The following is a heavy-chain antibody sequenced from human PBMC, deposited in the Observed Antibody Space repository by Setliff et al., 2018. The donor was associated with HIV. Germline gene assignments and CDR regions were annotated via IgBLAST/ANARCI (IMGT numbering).Heavy chain of an antibody. D-gene: IGHD1-1*01. CDR1: GFSIGNFYY. Sequence: PSETLSLTCNVSGFSIGNFYYWGWVRQPPGKGLEWVGSMYPNGRTYYNPSVKSRVTISVDTSKNQFFLKLSSVTAAHTAMYYCATPHREREDDAFDIWGQGTKVTVSS. J-gene: IGHJ3*02. CDR3: ATPHREREDDAFDI. CDR2: MYPNGRT. V-gene: IGHV4-38-2*02.